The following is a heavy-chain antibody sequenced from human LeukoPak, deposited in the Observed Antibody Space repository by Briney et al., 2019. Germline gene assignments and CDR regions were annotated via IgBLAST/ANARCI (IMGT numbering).Heavy chain of an antibody. D-gene: IGHD3-22*01. Sequence: GASVKVSCKASGYTFTSYGISWVRQAPGQGLEWMGWISAYNGNTNYVQKLQGRVTMTTDTSTSIAYMELRSLRSDDTAVYYCARESPDDYDSSGSLGPYDAFDIWGQGTMVTVSS. V-gene: IGHV1-18*01. J-gene: IGHJ3*02. CDR1: GYTFTSYG. CDR3: ARESPDDYDSSGSLGPYDAFDI. CDR2: ISAYNGNT.